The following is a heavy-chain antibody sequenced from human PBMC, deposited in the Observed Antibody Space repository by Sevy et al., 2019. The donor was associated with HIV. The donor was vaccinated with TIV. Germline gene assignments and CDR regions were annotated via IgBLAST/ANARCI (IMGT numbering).Heavy chain of an antibody. Sequence: ASVKVSCKASGYAFTGYYIHWVRQAPGQGLEWMGRINPISGGTDDSQKFQGRDTMTRDTSISTAYMDVTRLRSDDTAVYYCARAPTDFWTGGMDVWGQGTVVTVSS. V-gene: IGHV1-2*06. CDR1: GYAFTGYY. CDR3: ARAPTDFWTGGMDV. D-gene: IGHD3-3*01. CDR2: INPISGGT. J-gene: IGHJ6*02.